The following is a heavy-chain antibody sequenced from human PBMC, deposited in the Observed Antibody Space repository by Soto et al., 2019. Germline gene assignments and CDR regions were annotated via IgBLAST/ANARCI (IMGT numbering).Heavy chain of an antibody. CDR1: GGSVSSGNHY. J-gene: IGHJ4*02. V-gene: IGHV4-61*01. CDR2: IHYSGST. Sequence: SETLSLTCTVSGGSVSSGNHYWSWIRQPPGKGLEWIGYIHYSGSTIYDPSLNSRVTMSIDKSKNQFSLTLSSVTAADTAVYYCARINWDSSNWYYFDYWGQGTLVTVS. D-gene: IGHD6-13*01. CDR3: ARINWDSSNWYYFDY.